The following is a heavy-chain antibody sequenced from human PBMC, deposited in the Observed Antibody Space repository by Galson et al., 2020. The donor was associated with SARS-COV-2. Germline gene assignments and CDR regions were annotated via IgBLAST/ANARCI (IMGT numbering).Heavy chain of an antibody. J-gene: IGHJ6*02. CDR3: AHRDISAAGTRWGGMDV. CDR2: IYWDDDK. D-gene: IGHD6-13*01. CDR1: GFSLNTSGVG. Sequence: KMSGPTLVKPTQTLTLTCTFSGFSLNTSGVGVAWIRQPPGKALEWLTLIYWDDDKRYSPSLKSRLTITKDTSKNQVVLTMTNMDPVDTATYYCAHRDISAAGTRWGGMDVWGQGTTVTVSS. V-gene: IGHV2-5*02.